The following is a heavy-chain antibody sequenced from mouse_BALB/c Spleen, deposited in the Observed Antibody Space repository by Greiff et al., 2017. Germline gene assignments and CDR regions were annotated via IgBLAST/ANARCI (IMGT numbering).Heavy chain of an antibody. V-gene: IGHV5-6-3*01. CDR1: GFTFSSYG. J-gene: IGHJ4*01. Sequence: EVQLQESGGGLVQPGGSLKLSCAASGFTFSSYGMSWVRQTPDKRLELVATINSNGGSTYYPDSVKGRFTISRDNAKNTLYLQMSSLKSEDTAMYYCARDWDYWGQGTSVTVSS. CDR3: ARDWDY. CDR2: INSNGGST.